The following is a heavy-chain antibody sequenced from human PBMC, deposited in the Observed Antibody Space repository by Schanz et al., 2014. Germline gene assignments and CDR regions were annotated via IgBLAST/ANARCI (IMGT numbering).Heavy chain of an antibody. D-gene: IGHD4-17*01. CDR1: GFTFSSHW. CDR3: ARKMKLGVYGGKGHDSHEI. Sequence: EVQLVQSGGGLVQPGGSLRLSCAASGFTFSSHWMHWVRQDPGKGLVWVARINSVGSNTDYADSVTGRFTISRDNAKNTLYLQMNTLIAEDTASYYCARKMKLGVYGGKGHDSHEIWGQGTMVTVS. V-gene: IGHV3-74*01. CDR2: INSVGSNT. J-gene: IGHJ3*02.